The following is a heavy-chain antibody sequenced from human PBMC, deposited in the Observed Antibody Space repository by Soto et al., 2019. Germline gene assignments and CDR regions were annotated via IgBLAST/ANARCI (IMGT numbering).Heavy chain of an antibody. J-gene: IGHJ6*02. Sequence: SETLSLTCTVSGGSISSYYWSWIRQPPGKGLEWIGYIYYSGSTNYNPSLKSRVTISVDTSKNQFSLKLSSVTAADTAVYYCATDGRAAYYYYGMDVWGQGTTVTVSS. CDR3: ATDGRAAYYYYGMDV. CDR2: IYYSGST. CDR1: GGSISSYY. D-gene: IGHD3-10*02. V-gene: IGHV4-59*01.